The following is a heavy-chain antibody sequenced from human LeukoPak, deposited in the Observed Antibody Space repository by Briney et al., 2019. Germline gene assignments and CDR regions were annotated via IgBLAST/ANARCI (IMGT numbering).Heavy chain of an antibody. Sequence: PGGSLRLSCAASGFTFSSYVMRWVRQAPGKGLEWVEVISYDGSNKYYADSVKGRFTISRDNSKNTLYLQMNSLRAEDTAVYYCAKDLFTFVEIPAAIADWGQGILVTVSS. V-gene: IGHV3-30-3*01. CDR1: GFTFSSYV. D-gene: IGHD2-2*01. CDR2: ISYDGSNK. CDR3: AKDLFTFVEIPAAIAD. J-gene: IGHJ4*02.